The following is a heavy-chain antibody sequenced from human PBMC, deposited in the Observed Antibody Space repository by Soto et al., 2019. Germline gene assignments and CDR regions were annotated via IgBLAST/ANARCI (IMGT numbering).Heavy chain of an antibody. CDR2: IYYSGST. CDR1: GGSISSYY. Sequence: TLSLTCTVSGGSISSYYWSWIRQPPGKGLEWIGYIYYSGSTNYNPSLKSRVTISVDTSKNQFSLKLSSVTAADTAVYYCARGREYSYGFYYWGQGTLVTVSS. V-gene: IGHV4-59*01. D-gene: IGHD5-18*01. J-gene: IGHJ4*02. CDR3: ARGREYSYGFYY.